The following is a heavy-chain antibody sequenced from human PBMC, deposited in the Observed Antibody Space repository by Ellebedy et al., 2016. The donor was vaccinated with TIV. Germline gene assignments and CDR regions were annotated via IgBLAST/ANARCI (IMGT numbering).Heavy chain of an antibody. J-gene: IGHJ6*02. CDR2: ISVYNGDT. CDR3: ARETGYSLYDMDV. CDR1: GYTFSSYG. Sequence: ASVKVSCKTSGYTFSSYGISWVRQAPGQGLEWMGWISVYNGDTYYAQKFQGRVTMTTDTSTGTAYLELRSLLSDDTAVYYCARETGYSLYDMDVWGQGTAVIVSS. D-gene: IGHD3-9*01. V-gene: IGHV1-18*04.